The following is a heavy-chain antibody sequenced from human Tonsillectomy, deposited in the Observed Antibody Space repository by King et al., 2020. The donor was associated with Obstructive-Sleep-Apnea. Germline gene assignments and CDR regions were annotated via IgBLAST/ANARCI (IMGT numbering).Heavy chain of an antibody. CDR3: AKDPLVRTYYDSSGLYGRLWYFDL. D-gene: IGHD3-22*01. CDR2: ISWNSGSI. V-gene: IGHV3-9*01. Sequence: QLVQSGGGLVQPGRSLRLSCAASGFTFDDYAMHWVRQAPGKGLEWVSGISWNSGSIGYADSVKGRFTISRDNAKNSLYLQMNSLRAEDTALYYCAKDPLVRTYYDSSGLYGRLWYFDLWGRGTLVTVSS. CDR1: GFTFDDYA. J-gene: IGHJ2*01.